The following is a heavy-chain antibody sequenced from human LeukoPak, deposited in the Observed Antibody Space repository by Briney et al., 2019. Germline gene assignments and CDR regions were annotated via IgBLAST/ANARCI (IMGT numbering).Heavy chain of an antibody. CDR2: IRYDGSNK. V-gene: IGHV3-30*02. D-gene: IGHD1-26*01. Sequence: GGSLRLSCAASGFTFSSYGMHWVRQAPGKGLEWVAFIRYDGSNKYYADSVKGRFTISRDNSKNTLYLQMNSLRAEDTAVYYCAIPYTPGIVGATAPGYWGQGTLVTVSS. J-gene: IGHJ4*02. CDR1: GFTFSSYG. CDR3: AIPYTPGIVGATAPGY.